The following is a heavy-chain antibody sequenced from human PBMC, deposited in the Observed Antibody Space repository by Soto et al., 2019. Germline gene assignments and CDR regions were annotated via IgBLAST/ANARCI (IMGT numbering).Heavy chain of an antibody. CDR1: GGSISSGPYS. CDR3: ARLGGYCSSTSCYGYYGMDV. Sequence: QLQLQESGPGLVKPSETLSLTCTVSGGSISSGPYSWGWIRQPPGEGLEWIGTFYYSESTYYNPSLESRDTISVVTSKNQFSLKVSSVTVADTAVYYCARLGGYCSSTSCYGYYGMDVWGQGTTVTVSS. D-gene: IGHD2-2*01. J-gene: IGHJ6*02. V-gene: IGHV4-39*01. CDR2: FYYSEST.